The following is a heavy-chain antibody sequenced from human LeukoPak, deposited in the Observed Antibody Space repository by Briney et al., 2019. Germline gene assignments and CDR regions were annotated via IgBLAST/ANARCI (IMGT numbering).Heavy chain of an antibody. Sequence: SETLSLTCTVSGGSISSGDYYWSWFRQPPGTGLEWIGYIYYSGSTYYNPSLKSRVTISVDTSKNQFSLKLSSVTAADTAVYYCARVLYCGGDCYAFDIWGQGTMVTVSS. D-gene: IGHD2-21*02. J-gene: IGHJ3*02. CDR2: IYYSGST. V-gene: IGHV4-30-4*01. CDR3: ARVLYCGGDCYAFDI. CDR1: GGSISSGDYY.